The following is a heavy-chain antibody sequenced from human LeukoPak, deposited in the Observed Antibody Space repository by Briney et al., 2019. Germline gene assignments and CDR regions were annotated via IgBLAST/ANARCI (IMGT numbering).Heavy chain of an antibody. J-gene: IGHJ4*02. Sequence: GGSLRLSCAASGFTFSSYAMSWVRQAPGKGLEWVSIISGSGDTTYYADSVKGRFTISRDNSKNTLYLQMNSLRAEDTAVYYCARVRGSYYVFYFDYWGQGTLVTVSS. CDR1: GFTFSSYA. D-gene: IGHD1-26*01. CDR3: ARVRGSYYVFYFDY. V-gene: IGHV3-23*01. CDR2: ISGSGDTT.